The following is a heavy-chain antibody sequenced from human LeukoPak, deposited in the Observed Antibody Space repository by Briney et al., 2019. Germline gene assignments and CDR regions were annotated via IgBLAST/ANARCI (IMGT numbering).Heavy chain of an antibody. D-gene: IGHD5-12*01. CDR3: AREHGRYSFIDS. J-gene: IGHJ4*02. CDR1: GGTFSSYA. V-gene: IGHV1-69*13. CDR2: IIPIFGTA. Sequence: SVKVSCKASGGTFSSYAISWVRQAPGQGLKWRGGIIPIFGTANYAQKFQDRVTITADESTSTAYMELSSLKTEDTGVYYCAREHGRYSFIDSWGQGALVTVSS.